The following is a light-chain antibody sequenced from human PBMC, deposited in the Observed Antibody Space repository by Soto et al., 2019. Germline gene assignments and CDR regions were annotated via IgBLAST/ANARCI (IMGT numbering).Light chain of an antibody. Sequence: QSALAQPASVSGSPGQSITISCTGTSSDIGAYSYVSWYQQYPGKAPKLMIYGVTNRPSGVSNRFSGSKTGNTASLTISGLQAEDEADYYCFSHRSGDSHVFGTGTKVTVL. CDR2: GVT. J-gene: IGLJ1*01. V-gene: IGLV2-14*01. CDR3: FSHRSGDSHV. CDR1: SSDIGAYSY.